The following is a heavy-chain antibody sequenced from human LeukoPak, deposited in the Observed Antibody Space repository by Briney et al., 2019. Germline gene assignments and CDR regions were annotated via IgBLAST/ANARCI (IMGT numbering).Heavy chain of an antibody. D-gene: IGHD6-25*01. CDR2: IYYSGST. Sequence: SETLSLTCTVSGGSISSYYWSWIRQPPGKGLEWIGYIYYSGSTNYYPSLKSRVTISVDTSKNQFSLKLSSVTAADTAVYYCARTAAGYFQHWGQGTLVTVSS. CDR1: GGSISSYY. CDR3: ARTAAGYFQH. V-gene: IGHV4-59*01. J-gene: IGHJ1*01.